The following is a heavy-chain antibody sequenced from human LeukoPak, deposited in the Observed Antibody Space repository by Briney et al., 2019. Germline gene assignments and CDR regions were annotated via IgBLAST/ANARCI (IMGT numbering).Heavy chain of an antibody. V-gene: IGHV4-34*01. Sequence: PSETLSLTCAVYGGSFSGYYWSWIRQPPGKGLEWIGEINHSGSTNYNPSLKSRVTISVDTSKNQFSLKLSSVTAADTAVYYCARTPRPYAFDILGQGTMVTVSS. D-gene: IGHD6-6*01. CDR1: GGSFSGYY. CDR3: ARTPRPYAFDI. CDR2: INHSGST. J-gene: IGHJ3*02.